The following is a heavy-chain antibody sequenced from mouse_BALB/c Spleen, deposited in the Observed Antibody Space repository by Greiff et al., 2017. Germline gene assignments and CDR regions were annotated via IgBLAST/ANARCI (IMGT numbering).Heavy chain of an antibody. CDR1: GYTFTSYT. CDR3: ARGELIRDPAWFAY. D-gene: IGHD1-1*01. V-gene: IGHV1-4*01. CDR2: INPSSGYT. J-gene: IGHJ3*01. Sequence: QVQLQQSGAELARPGASVKMSCKASGYTFTSYTMHWVKQRPGQGLEWIGYINPSSGYTNYNQKFKDKATLTADKSSSTAYMQLSSLTSEDSAVCYCARGELIRDPAWFAYWGQGTLVTVSA.